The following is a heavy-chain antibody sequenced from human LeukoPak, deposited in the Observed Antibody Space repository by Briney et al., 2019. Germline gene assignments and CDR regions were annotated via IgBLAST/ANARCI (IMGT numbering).Heavy chain of an antibody. V-gene: IGHV3-48*03. CDR2: ISSSDII. CDR1: GFSFSSYE. J-gene: IGHJ4*02. Sequence: GGSLRLSRAVSGFSFSSYEMNWVRQAPGKGLEWVSRISSSDIIYYADSVKGRFTISRDNAKNSLFLQMNSLRADDTALYYCARYSYSHTAFDYWGQGTLVTVSS. D-gene: IGHD5-18*01. CDR3: ARYSYSHTAFDY.